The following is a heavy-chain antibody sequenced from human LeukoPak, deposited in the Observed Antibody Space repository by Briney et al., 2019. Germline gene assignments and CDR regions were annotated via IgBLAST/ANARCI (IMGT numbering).Heavy chain of an antibody. Sequence: SETLSLTCTVSGGSINSYYWSWIRQPAGKGLEWIGRMYSSGSTNYNPSLKSRVSMSVDTSKNQFSLKLTSVTAADTAVYYCARGGKATVVTMWGQGILVTVPS. V-gene: IGHV4-4*07. J-gene: IGHJ4*02. D-gene: IGHD4-23*01. CDR1: GGSINSYY. CDR3: ARGGKATVVTM. CDR2: MYSSGST.